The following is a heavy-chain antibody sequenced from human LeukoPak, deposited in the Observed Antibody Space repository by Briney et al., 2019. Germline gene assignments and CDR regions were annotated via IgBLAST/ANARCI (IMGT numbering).Heavy chain of an antibody. CDR2: IYYSGST. CDR1: GGSISSYY. J-gene: IGHJ4*02. Sequence: ETLSLTCTVSGGSISSYYWSWIRQPPGKGLEWIGYIYYSGSTNYNPSLKSRVTISVDTSKNQFSLKLSSVTAADTAVYFCAREYHYYGSSGYYYAYFDYWGQGTLVTASS. CDR3: AREYHYYGSSGYYYAYFDY. D-gene: IGHD3-22*01. V-gene: IGHV4-59*01.